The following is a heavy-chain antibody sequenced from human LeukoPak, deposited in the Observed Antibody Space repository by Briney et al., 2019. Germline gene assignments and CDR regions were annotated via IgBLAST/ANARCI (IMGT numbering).Heavy chain of an antibody. CDR1: GGTYSSYA. CDR3: ARDRAQYSSSLGYFDY. V-gene: IGHV1-69*13. CDR2: IIPIFGTA. Sequence: SVKVSCQASGGTYSSYAISWVRQAPAQGLEGMGGIIPIFGTAYYAQKLQGRVTITAYESTSTAYMELSSLRSEDTAVYFCARDRAQYSSSLGYFDYWGQGTLVTVSS. J-gene: IGHJ4*02. D-gene: IGHD6-6*01.